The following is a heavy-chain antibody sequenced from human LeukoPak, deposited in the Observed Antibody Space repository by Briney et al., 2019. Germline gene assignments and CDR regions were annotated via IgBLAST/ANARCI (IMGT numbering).Heavy chain of an antibody. J-gene: IGHJ4*02. V-gene: IGHV3-48*03. CDR3: ARVAGYSSGWLAFDY. Sequence: GGALRLSCAASGVTFSSDEMNWGRQAPGKGVEGVSYIISSGSTIYYAHSVKRRFTTSRDNAKNSLYLPMNSLRAEDTAVYYCARVAGYSSGWLAFDYWGQGTLVTVSS. D-gene: IGHD6-19*01. CDR1: GVTFSSDE. CDR2: IISSGSTI.